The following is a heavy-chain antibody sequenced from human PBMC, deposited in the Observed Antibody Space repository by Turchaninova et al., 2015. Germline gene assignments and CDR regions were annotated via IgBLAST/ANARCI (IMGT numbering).Heavy chain of an antibody. CDR1: AGSISSSSYY. CDR2: IHDMGGT. CDR3: ARYDFWSGRYFDY. D-gene: IGHD3-3*01. V-gene: IGHV4-39*01. Sequence: QLQLQESGPGLVKPSETLPLPCTVSAGSISSSSYYWGWIRQPPGQGLEWSGGIHDMGGTSYNPSLRSRANQAVATATNQFSRKLSSVTAADTAVYFCARYDFWSGRYFDYWGQGTLVTVSS. J-gene: IGHJ4*02.